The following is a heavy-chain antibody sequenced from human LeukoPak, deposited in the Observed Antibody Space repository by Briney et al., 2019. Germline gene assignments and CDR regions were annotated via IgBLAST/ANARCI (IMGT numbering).Heavy chain of an antibody. V-gene: IGHV3-7*01. CDR1: GFTFSSYW. J-gene: IGHJ3*02. D-gene: IGHD2-2*01. CDR2: IKQDGSEK. Sequence: GGSLRLSCAASGFTFSSYWMSWVRQAPGKGLEWVANIKQDGSEKYHVDSVKGRFTISRDNAKNSLYLQMNSLRAEDTAMYYCARTVRGLVMPQNAFDIWGQGTLVTVSS. CDR3: ARTVRGLVMPQNAFDI.